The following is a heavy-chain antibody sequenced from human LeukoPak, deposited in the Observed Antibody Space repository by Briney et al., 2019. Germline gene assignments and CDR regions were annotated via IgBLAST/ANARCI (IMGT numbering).Heavy chain of an antibody. CDR2: IYYSGST. D-gene: IGHD4-17*01. V-gene: IGHV4-39*01. CDR1: GGSISSSSYY. CDR3: ARTRSYGDYRLDY. J-gene: IGHJ4*02. Sequence: PSETLSLTCTVSGGSISSSSYYWGWIRQPPGKGLEWIGSIYYSGSTYYNPSLKSRVTISVDTSKNQFSLKLSSVTAADTAVYYCARTRSYGDYRLDYWGQGTLVTVSS.